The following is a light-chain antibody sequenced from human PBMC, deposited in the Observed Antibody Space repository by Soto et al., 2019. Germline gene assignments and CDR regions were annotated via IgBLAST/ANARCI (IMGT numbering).Light chain of an antibody. CDR3: QSYDTSLGVV. CDR2: GNS. CDR1: RSNIGAGYD. V-gene: IGLV1-40*01. J-gene: IGLJ2*01. Sequence: QSVLTQPPSVSGAPGQRVTISCTGSRSNIGAGYDVHWYQLLPGTAPRLLIYGNSNRPSGVPDRFSGSKSATSASLAITGLQAEDEADYYCQSYDTSLGVVFGGGTKLTVL.